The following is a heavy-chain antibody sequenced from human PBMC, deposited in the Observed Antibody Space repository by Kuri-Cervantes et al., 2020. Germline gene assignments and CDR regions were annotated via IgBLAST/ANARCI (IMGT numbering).Heavy chain of an antibody. CDR1: GYSISSGYY. D-gene: IGHD6-13*01. CDR2: IYHSGST. J-gene: IGHJ4*02. CDR3: ARHLAAAGDY. Sequence: SQTLSLTCAVSGYSISSGYYWGWIRQPPGKGLEWIGSIYHSGSTYYNPSLKSRVTISVDTSKNQFSLKLSSVTAADTAVYYCARHLAAAGDYWGQGTLVTVSS. V-gene: IGHV4-38-2*01.